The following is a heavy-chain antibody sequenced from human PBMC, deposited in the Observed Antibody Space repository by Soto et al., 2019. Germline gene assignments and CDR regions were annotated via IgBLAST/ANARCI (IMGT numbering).Heavy chain of an antibody. CDR3: TTWLTAHFNY. J-gene: IGHJ4*02. CDR2: CSGRRTGNT. CDR1: RMGLTSYT. Sequence: HPGRSLRLPGVACRMGLTSYTLNWDQRAPGKELQCAQTCSGRRTGNTHYSDSVWGRFTLSRDCPRSILCLQMDSLRADDTPVYYCTTWLTAHFNYWRRGTQVTV. V-gene: IGHV3-23*01. D-gene: IGHD2-21*02.